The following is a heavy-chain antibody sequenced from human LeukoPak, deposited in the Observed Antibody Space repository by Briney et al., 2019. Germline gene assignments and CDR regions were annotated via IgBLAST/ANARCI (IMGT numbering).Heavy chain of an antibody. CDR1: GFTFSDYY. Sequence: GGSLRLSCAASGFTFSDYYMNWVRQAPGKGLEWVSSISDSSSYIYYADSVKGRFTISRDNAKNSLYLQMNNLRAEDTAVYYCARGYGYNPRYYYYYMDVWGKGTTVTISS. D-gene: IGHD5-24*01. CDR2: ISDSSSYI. CDR3: ARGYGYNPRYYYYYMDV. J-gene: IGHJ6*03. V-gene: IGHV3-21*01.